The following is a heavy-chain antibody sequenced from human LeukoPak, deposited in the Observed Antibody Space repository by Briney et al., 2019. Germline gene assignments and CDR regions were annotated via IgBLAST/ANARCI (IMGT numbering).Heavy chain of an antibody. Sequence: GRSLRLSCAASGFTFSSYGMHWVHQAPGKGLEWVAVISYDGSNKYYADSVKGRFTISRDNSKNTLYLQMNSLRAEDTAVYYCAKDSRRKSVYYFDYWGQGALVTVSS. CDR2: ISYDGSNK. J-gene: IGHJ4*02. CDR3: AKDSRRKSVYYFDY. CDR1: GFTFSSYG. V-gene: IGHV3-30*18.